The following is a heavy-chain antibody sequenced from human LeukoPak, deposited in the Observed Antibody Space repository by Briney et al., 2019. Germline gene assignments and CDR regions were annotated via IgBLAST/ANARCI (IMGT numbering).Heavy chain of an antibody. CDR1: GGSISSGSYY. J-gene: IGHJ3*02. CDR2: IYTSGST. D-gene: IGHD2-2*01. Sequence: SETLSLTCTVSGGSISSGSYYWSWIRQPAGKGLEWIGRIYTSGSTNYSPPLKSRVTISVDTSKNQFSLKLSSVTAADTAVYYCARRRVVPAAIDAFDIWGQGTMVTVSS. CDR3: ARRRVVPAAIDAFDI. V-gene: IGHV4-61*02.